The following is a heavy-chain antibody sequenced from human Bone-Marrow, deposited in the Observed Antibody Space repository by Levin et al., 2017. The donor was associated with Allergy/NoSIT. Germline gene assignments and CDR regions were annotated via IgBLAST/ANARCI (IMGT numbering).Heavy chain of an antibody. CDR1: GFTVSSNY. CDR3: ARGWFGELLSH. J-gene: IGHJ4*02. Sequence: AGESLKISCAASGFTVSSNYMSWVCQAPGKGPEWVSVIYSGGSTYYADSVKGRFTISRDNSKNTLYLQMNSLRAEDTAVYYCARGWFGELLSHWGQGTLVTVSS. CDR2: IYSGGST. D-gene: IGHD3-10*01. V-gene: IGHV3-53*01.